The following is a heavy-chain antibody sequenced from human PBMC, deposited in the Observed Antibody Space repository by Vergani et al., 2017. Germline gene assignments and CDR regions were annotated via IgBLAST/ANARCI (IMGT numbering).Heavy chain of an antibody. J-gene: IGHJ5*02. CDR3: VRDLDCSPINCYHGFDP. V-gene: IGHV3-9*01. CDR2: ISWNSGRT. D-gene: IGHD2-15*01. Sequence: EVQLVESGGGMIQPGRSLRLSCGASGFKFGDYAMHWVRQAPGKGLEWVSGISWNSGRTDYADSVTGRFIISRDNAKKSLSLIMNSLRPEDTALYYCVRDLDCSPINCYHGFDPWGEGTLVTVSS. CDR1: GFKFGDYA.